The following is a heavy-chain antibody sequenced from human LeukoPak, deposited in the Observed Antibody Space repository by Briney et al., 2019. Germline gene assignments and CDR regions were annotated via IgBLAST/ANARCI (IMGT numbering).Heavy chain of an antibody. D-gene: IGHD2-21*01. CDR2: ISSSVSTI. CDR3: ARVLPYSDALDV. V-gene: IGHV3-48*03. J-gene: IGHJ6*02. CDR1: GFTFSSYD. Sequence: PGGSLRLSCAASGFTFSSYDMNWVRQAPGKGLEWVSYISSSVSTIDYAESLKGRFTISRDNAKNSLYLQMNGLRAEDTALYYCARVLPYSDALDVWGQGTTVTVS.